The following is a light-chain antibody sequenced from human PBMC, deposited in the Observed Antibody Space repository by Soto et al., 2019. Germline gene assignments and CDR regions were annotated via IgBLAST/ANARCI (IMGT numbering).Light chain of an antibody. V-gene: IGLV2-14*03. Sequence: QSVLTQPASVSGSPGQSITISCTGTSSDVGAYNYVSWYQHHPGKAPKLMIYDVSDRPSGVSNRFSGSKSGNTASLTISGLQAEDEADYYCTSYTISSTVVFGGGTKVTV. CDR3: TSYTISSTVV. CDR2: DVS. CDR1: SSDVGAYNY. J-gene: IGLJ3*02.